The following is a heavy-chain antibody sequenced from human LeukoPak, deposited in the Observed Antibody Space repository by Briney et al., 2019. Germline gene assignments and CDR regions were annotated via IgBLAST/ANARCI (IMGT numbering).Heavy chain of an antibody. CDR2: IYHSGST. J-gene: IGHJ5*02. D-gene: IGHD3-10*01. V-gene: IGHV4-39*07. CDR3: ARVPVVFVWFDP. CDR1: GGSISSSSYY. Sequence: SETLSLTCTVSGGSISSSSYYWGWIRQPPGKGLEWIGSIYHSGSTYYNPSLKSRVTISVDTSKNQFSLKLSSVTAADTAVYYCARVPVVFVWFDPWGQGTLVTVSS.